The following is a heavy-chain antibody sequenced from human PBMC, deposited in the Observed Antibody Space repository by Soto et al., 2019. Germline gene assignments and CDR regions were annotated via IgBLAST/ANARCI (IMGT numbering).Heavy chain of an antibody. CDR2: ISYHGSDK. CDR3: ANDRFPGSSGFSFYFDY. J-gene: IGHJ4*02. CDR1: GFTFTRYG. D-gene: IGHD3-22*01. Sequence: PGRCLRLSCEDSGFTFTRYGMHWVRQAPVMALAWVALISYHGSDKYYVDGKKGRFTIARDNSKNTLSLQMNSLRAEDTAVSYSANDRFPGSSGFSFYFDYWGRGTLV. V-gene: IGHV3-30*18.